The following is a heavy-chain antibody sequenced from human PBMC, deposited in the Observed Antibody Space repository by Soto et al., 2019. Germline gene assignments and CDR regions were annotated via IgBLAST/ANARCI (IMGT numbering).Heavy chain of an antibody. J-gene: IGHJ6*02. Sequence: ASVKVSCKASGYTFTSYAMHWVCQAPGQRLEWMGWINAGNGNTKYSQKFQGRVTITRDTSASTAYMVLSSLRSEDTAVYYCARSAGLYRYKSRNYGMDVWGQGTTVTVS. CDR3: ARSAGLYRYKSRNYGMDV. D-gene: IGHD5-18*01. CDR1: GYTFTSYA. CDR2: INAGNGNT. V-gene: IGHV1-3*01.